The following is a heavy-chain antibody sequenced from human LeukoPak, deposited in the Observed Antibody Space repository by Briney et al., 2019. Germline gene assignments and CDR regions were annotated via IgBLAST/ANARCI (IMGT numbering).Heavy chain of an antibody. CDR1: GFTFGIYE. Sequence: GGSLRLSCAASGFTFGIYEMNWVRQAPGKGLEWVSYTSNSDTTRYYADSVKGRFTISRDNVKNSLYLQMNSLRAEDTAVYYCARGGGSYPFFDYWGQGTLVTASS. D-gene: IGHD1-26*01. CDR2: TSNSDTTR. V-gene: IGHV3-48*03. CDR3: ARGGGSYPFFDY. J-gene: IGHJ4*02.